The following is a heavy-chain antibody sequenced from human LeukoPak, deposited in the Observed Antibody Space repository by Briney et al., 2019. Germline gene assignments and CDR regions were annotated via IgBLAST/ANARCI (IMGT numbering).Heavy chain of an antibody. CDR1: GYTFTGYY. Sequence: ASVKVSCKASGYTFTGYYIHWVRQAPGQGLEWMGWINPNSGGTNYAQKFQGRVTMTRDTSISTAYMELSSLISDDTAVFFCARDTGNYYGSGGYYLDWGQGTLVTVSS. V-gene: IGHV1-2*02. D-gene: IGHD3-10*01. CDR2: INPNSGGT. CDR3: ARDTGNYYGSGGYYLD. J-gene: IGHJ4*02.